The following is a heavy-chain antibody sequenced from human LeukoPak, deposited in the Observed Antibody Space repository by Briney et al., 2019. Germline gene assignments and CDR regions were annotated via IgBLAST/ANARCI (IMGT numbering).Heavy chain of an antibody. CDR3: AKDITPDSSGWF. V-gene: IGHV3-23*01. Sequence: GGSLRLSCAAYGFTFSSYAMSWVRQAPGKGLEWVSAISGGGGFTYYADSVKGRFTISRDNSKNTLYLQMNSLRAEDTAVYYCAKDITPDSSGWFWGQGTLVTVSS. CDR1: GFTFSSYA. D-gene: IGHD6-19*01. CDR2: ISGGGGFT. J-gene: IGHJ4*02.